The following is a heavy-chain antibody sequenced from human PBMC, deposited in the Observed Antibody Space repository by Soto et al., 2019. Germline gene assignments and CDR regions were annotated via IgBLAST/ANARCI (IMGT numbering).Heavy chain of an antibody. V-gene: IGHV1-18*01. CDR3: ARVGASSGWYSIWFDP. J-gene: IGHJ5*02. CDR1: GYTFTSYG. CDR2: ISAYNGNT. Sequence: ASVKVSCKASGYTFTSYGISWVRQAPGQGLEWMGWISAYNGNTNYAQKHQGRVTMTTDTSTSTAYMELRSLRSDDTAVFFCARVGASSGWYSIWFDPWGQGTLVTVSS. D-gene: IGHD6-19*01.